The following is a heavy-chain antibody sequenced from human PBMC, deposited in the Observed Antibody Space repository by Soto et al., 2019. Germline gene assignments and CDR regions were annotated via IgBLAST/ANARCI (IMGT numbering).Heavy chain of an antibody. CDR2: IYYSGST. CDR1: GGSISSYY. D-gene: IGHD3-22*01. CDR3: ARDLYYDSSGYRNGFDY. V-gene: IGHV4-59*01. Sequence: PSETLSLTCTVSGGSISSYYWIWIRQPPGKGLEWIGYIYYSGSTNYNPSLKSRVTISVDTSKNQFSLKLSSVTAADTAVYYCARDLYYDSSGYRNGFDYWGQGTLVTVSS. J-gene: IGHJ4*02.